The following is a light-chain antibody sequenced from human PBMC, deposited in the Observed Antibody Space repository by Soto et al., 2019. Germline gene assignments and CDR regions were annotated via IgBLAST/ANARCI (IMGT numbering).Light chain of an antibody. CDR1: QSVSSY. CDR3: QQYGSSGT. J-gene: IGKJ1*01. CDR2: GAS. Sequence: IVLTQSPATLSLSPGERATLSCRASQSVSSYLAWYQQKPGQGPRLLIYGASNRATGIPDRFSGSGSGTDFTLTISRLEPEDFAVYYCQQYGSSGTFGQGTKV. V-gene: IGKV3-20*01.